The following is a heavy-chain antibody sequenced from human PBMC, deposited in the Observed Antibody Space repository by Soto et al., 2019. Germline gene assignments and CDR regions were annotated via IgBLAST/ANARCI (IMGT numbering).Heavy chain of an antibody. CDR2: INHSGST. CDR3: ARDNHGSDDYQHGMDV. CDR1: GGSFSGYY. J-gene: IGHJ6*02. Sequence: SETLSLTCAVYGGSFSGYYWSWIRQPPGKGLEWIGEINHSGSTNYNPSLKSRVTISVDTSKNQFSMKLSSVTAEDTAVYYCARDNHGSDDYQHGMDVWGHGTTITVS. V-gene: IGHV4-34*01. D-gene: IGHD3-10*01.